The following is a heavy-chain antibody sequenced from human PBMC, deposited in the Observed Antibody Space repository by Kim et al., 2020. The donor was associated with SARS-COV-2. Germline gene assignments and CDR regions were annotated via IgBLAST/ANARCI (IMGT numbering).Heavy chain of an antibody. D-gene: IGHD2-21*01. CDR3: AREYSRFTNYGMDV. J-gene: IGHJ6*02. V-gene: IGHV3-48*02. Sequence: YADSVKGRFTGSRDNSKNSLYLQMNSLRDEDTAVYYCAREYSRFTNYGMDVWGQGTTVTVS.